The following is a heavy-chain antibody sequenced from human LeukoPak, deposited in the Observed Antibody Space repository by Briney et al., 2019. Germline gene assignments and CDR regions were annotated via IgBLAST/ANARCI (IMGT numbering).Heavy chain of an antibody. CDR3: ARAHGHYYDSSGYYPLFDY. V-gene: IGHV1-46*01. CDR2: INPSGGST. Sequence: ASVKDSCKASGYTLTSYYMHWVRQAPGQGLEWMGIINPSGGSTSYAQKFQGRVTLTRDTSTSTVYMELSRLRSEDTAVYYCARAHGHYYDSSGYYPLFDYWGQGTLVTVSS. D-gene: IGHD3-22*01. CDR1: GYTLTSYY. J-gene: IGHJ4*02.